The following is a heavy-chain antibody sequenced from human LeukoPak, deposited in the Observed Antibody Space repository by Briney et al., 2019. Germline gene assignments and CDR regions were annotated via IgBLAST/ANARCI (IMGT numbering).Heavy chain of an antibody. CDR2: IWFDGSKT. D-gene: IGHD3-10*01. Sequence: GRSLRLSCAASGFTFSSFGMHWVRQAPGKGLEWVAVIWFDGSKTYYSESVKGRFTVSRDNSKNTLFLQMNSLRVEDTAVYYCARVGSGYTVDYWGQGTLVTVSS. CDR3: ARVGSGYTVDY. J-gene: IGHJ4*02. V-gene: IGHV3-33*01. CDR1: GFTFSSFG.